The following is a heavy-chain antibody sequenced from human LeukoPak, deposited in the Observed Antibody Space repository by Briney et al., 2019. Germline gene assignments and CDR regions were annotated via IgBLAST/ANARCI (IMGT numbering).Heavy chain of an antibody. Sequence: GGSLRLSCVASGFIFSNYAMSWVRQAPGKGLEWVSSISGSGAGTNYADSVKGRFSISRDNAKNTLSLQMNSLRAEDTAIYYCAQLSTTWYVPAVDYWGQGTLVTVSS. CDR1: GFIFSNYA. CDR2: ISGSGAGT. D-gene: IGHD2-2*01. V-gene: IGHV3-23*01. J-gene: IGHJ4*02. CDR3: AQLSTTWYVPAVDY.